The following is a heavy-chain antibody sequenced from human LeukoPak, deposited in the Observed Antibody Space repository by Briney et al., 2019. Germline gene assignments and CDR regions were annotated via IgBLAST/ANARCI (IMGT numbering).Heavy chain of an antibody. V-gene: IGHV1-46*01. CDR2: INPSGGST. D-gene: IGHD3-22*01. Sequence: ASVKVSCKASGYTFTSYYMHWVRQAPGQGLEWMGIINPSGGSTSYAQKFQSRVTMTRDMSTSTVYMELSSLRSEDTAVYYCARVGYYDSSGYGFDYWGQGTLVTVSS. CDR1: GYTFTSYY. CDR3: ARVGYYDSSGYGFDY. J-gene: IGHJ4*02.